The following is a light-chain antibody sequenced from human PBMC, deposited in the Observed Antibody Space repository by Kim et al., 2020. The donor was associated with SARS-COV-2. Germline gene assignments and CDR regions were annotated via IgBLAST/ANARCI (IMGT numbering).Light chain of an antibody. CDR2: RTN. V-gene: IGLV10-54*04. Sequence: RQTATHTCTGNNNRVGDQAANWLQLHQGHPPKLLSYRTNSRPSGISERFSASRSGNTASLTITGLQPEDEADYYCSAWDSSLNIWVFGGGTQLTVL. CDR1: NNRVGDQA. CDR3: SAWDSSLNIWV. J-gene: IGLJ3*02.